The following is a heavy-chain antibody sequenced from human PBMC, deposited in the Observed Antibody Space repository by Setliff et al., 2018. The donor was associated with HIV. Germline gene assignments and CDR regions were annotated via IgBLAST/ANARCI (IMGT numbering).Heavy chain of an antibody. Sequence: SVKVSCKASGGTFSSYGITWVRQAPGQGLEWMGGSTPILDTTNYAQKFQGRVTITADESTSTAYMELSSLRSEDTAVYFCATGRHYYDSSDYPANPFDVWGQGTMVTVSS. CDR1: GGTFSSYG. CDR3: ATGRHYYDSSDYPANPFDV. CDR2: STPILDTT. D-gene: IGHD3-22*01. J-gene: IGHJ3*01. V-gene: IGHV1-69*13.